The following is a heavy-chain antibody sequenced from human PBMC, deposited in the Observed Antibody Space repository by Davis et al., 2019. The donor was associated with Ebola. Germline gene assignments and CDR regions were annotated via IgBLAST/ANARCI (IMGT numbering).Heavy chain of an antibody. J-gene: IGHJ6*02. CDR3: ARLVGYSSSSLTKYYYYGMDV. Sequence: PSETLSLTCTVSGGSISSYYWSWIRQPPGKGLEWIGYIYYSGSTNYNPSLKSRVTISVDTSKNQFSLKLSSVTAADTAVYYCARLVGYSSSSLTKYYYYGMDVWGQGTTVTVSS. D-gene: IGHD6-6*01. CDR2: IYYSGST. CDR1: GGSISSYY. V-gene: IGHV4-59*01.